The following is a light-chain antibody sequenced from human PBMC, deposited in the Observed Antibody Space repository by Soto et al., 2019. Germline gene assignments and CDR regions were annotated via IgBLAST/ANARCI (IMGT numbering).Light chain of an antibody. CDR1: GPYIEVNA. CDR3: QSYDSSLSGVV. Sequence: QSVLTQPPSASGTPGQRVPISCSASGPYIEVNAINWYQQLPGTAPKLLIYGNSNRPSGVPDRFSGSKSGTSASLAITGLQAEDEADYYCQSYDSSLSGVVFGGGTKLTVL. V-gene: IGLV1-40*01. CDR2: GNS. J-gene: IGLJ2*01.